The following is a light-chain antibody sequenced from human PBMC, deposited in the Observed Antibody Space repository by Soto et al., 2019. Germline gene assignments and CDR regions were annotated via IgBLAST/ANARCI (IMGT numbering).Light chain of an antibody. CDR3: QQYNSYSPLT. CDR2: DAS. Sequence: DIQMTQSPSPLSASLGDRVTISCRASQSISSWLAWYQQKPGKAPKLLIYDASSLKSGVPSRFSGSESGTEFTLTISSLQPEDFAAYYCQQYNSYSPLTFGGGTKVDIK. CDR1: QSISSW. J-gene: IGKJ4*01. V-gene: IGKV1-5*01.